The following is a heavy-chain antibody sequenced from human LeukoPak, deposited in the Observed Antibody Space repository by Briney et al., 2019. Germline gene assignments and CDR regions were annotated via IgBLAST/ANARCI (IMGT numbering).Heavy chain of an antibody. J-gene: IGHJ4*02. CDR3: ATGVAVAGLVPFDY. Sequence: GGSLRLSCAASGFTFSNAWMSWVRQAPGKGLEWVGRIKRKSNGGTIDYAAPVKGRFTISRDGSKNTLYLQMNSLKTEDTAIYYCATGVAVAGLVPFDYWGQGTLVTVSS. D-gene: IGHD6-19*01. CDR1: GFTFSNAW. CDR2: IKRKSNGGTI. V-gene: IGHV3-15*01.